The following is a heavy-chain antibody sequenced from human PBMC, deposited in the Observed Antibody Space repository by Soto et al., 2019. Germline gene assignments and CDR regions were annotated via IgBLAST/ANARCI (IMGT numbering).Heavy chain of an antibody. CDR3: ARDGEDIVVVPAVPDYYGMDV. D-gene: IGHD2-2*01. V-gene: IGHV1-69*13. CDR1: GGTFSSYA. Sequence: SVKVSCKASGGTFSSYAISWVRQAPGQGLEWMGGIIPIFGTANYAQKFQGRVTITADESTSTAYMELSSLRSEDTAVYYCARDGEDIVVVPAVPDYYGMDVWGQGTTVTV. CDR2: IIPIFGTA. J-gene: IGHJ6*02.